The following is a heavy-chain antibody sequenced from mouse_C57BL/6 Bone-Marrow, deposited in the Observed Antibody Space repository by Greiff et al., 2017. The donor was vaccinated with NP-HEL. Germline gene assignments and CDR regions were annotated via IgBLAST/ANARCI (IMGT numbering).Heavy chain of an antibody. D-gene: IGHD2-14*01. V-gene: IGHV1-9*01. Sequence: QVQLQQSGAELMKPGASVKLSCKASGYTFTGYWIEWVKQRPGHGLEWIGEILPGSGSTNYTENFKGKATVTADTSSNTAYMQLSSLTTEYSAIYYCARRGYFFAFWGRGTALTVSS. CDR1: GYTFTGYW. J-gene: IGHJ2*01. CDR2: ILPGSGST. CDR3: ARRGYFFAF.